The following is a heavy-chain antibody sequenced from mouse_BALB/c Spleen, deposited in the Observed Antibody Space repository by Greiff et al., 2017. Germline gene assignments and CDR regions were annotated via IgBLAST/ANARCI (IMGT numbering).Heavy chain of an antibody. CDR2: INPSNGGT. J-gene: IGHJ3*01. Sequence: VQLQQPGAELVKPGASVKLSCKASGYTFTGYYMYWVKQRPGQGLEWIGGINPSNGGTNFNEKFKSKATLTVDKSSSTAYMQLSSLTSEDSAVYYCTRGLSWFAYWGQGTLVTVSA. CDR3: TRGLSWFAY. V-gene: IGHV1S81*02. CDR1: GYTFTGYY.